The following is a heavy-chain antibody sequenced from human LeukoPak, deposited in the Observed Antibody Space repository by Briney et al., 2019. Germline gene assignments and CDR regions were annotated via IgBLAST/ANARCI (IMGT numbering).Heavy chain of an antibody. CDR2: ISSSSSYI. J-gene: IGHJ4*02. V-gene: IGHV3-21*01. CDR3: ARDSYYDILTGYLRYFDY. CDR1: GLTFSSYS. D-gene: IGHD3-9*01. Sequence: SGGSLRLSCAASGLTFSSYSINWVRQAPGKGLEWVSSISSSSSYIYYADSVKGRFTISRDNAKNSLYLQMNSLRAEDTAVYYCARDSYYDILTGYLRYFDYWGQGTLVTVSS.